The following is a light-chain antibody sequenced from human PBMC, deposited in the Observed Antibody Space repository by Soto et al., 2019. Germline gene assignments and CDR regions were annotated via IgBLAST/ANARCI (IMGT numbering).Light chain of an antibody. CDR2: DVS. J-gene: IGLJ1*01. CDR3: SSYAGISTQV. V-gene: IGLV2-11*01. CDR1: SSDVGGYNY. Sequence: QSVLTQPRSVSGSPGQSVTISCTGTSSDVGGYNYVSWYQQHPGKAPKLMIYDVSKRPSGVPDRFSGSKSGNTASLTISGLQAEDYADYYCSSYAGISTQVFVTGPKVT.